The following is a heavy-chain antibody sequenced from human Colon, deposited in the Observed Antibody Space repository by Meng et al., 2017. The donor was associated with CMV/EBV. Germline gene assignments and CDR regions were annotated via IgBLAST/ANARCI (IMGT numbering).Heavy chain of an antibody. D-gene: IGHD2/OR15-2a*01. Sequence: HVQLVQYVDEVETPGAPVKVSCKASGYTFTSYDIIWLRQAREQGPEWMGYMNPHSGDTAYAQKFQGSVTMTRDTAINTAYMELSSLRSEDTAVYYCATSFYGGLPWGQGTLVTVSS. CDR3: ATSFYGGLP. CDR1: GYTFTSYD. J-gene: IGHJ5*02. V-gene: IGHV1-8*01. CDR2: MNPHSGDT.